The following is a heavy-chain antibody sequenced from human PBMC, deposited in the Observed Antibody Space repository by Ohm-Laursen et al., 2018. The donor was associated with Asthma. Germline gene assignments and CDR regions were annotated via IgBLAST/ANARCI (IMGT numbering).Heavy chain of an antibody. D-gene: IGHD2-15*01. J-gene: IGHJ4*02. CDR3: ARKAGSCITSNCYSLDF. CDR1: GGTLGTSV. V-gene: IGHV1-69*13. CDR2: INSVFGTS. Sequence: GASVKAFCKSLGGTLGTSVIGWARQAPGHGLEWLGGINSVFGTSTYAQKFHDRFTITADESTSTVYMTLSSLTSEDTAVYYCARKAGSCITSNCYSLDFWGQGTLVTVSS.